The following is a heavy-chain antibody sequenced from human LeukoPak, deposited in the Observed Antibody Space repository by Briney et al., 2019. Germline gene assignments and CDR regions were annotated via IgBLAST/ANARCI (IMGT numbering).Heavy chain of an antibody. CDR1: GGTFSSYA. J-gene: IGHJ6*03. D-gene: IGHD5-18*01. V-gene: IGHV1-69*05. CDR2: IIPIFGTA. CDR3: ARGAFEYSYGDYYYYYMDV. Sequence: GASVKASCKAPGGTFSSYAISWVRQAPGQGLEWMGGIIPIFGTANYAQKFQGRVTITTDESTSTAYMELSSPRSEDTAVYYCARGAFEYSYGDYYYYYMDVWGKGTTVTVSS.